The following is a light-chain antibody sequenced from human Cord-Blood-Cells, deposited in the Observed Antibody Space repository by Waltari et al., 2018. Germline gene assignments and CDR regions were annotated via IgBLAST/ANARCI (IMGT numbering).Light chain of an antibody. V-gene: IGLV8-61*01. J-gene: IGLJ3*02. CDR3: VLYMGSGIPWV. Sequence: QTVVTQEPSFSVSPGGTVTLTCGLSSGSVSTSYYPSWYQQTPGQAPRTLIYSTNSRSSGVPDRFAGSILGNKAALTSTGAQADDESDYYCVLYMGSGIPWVFGGGTKLTVL. CDR1: SGSVSTSYY. CDR2: STN.